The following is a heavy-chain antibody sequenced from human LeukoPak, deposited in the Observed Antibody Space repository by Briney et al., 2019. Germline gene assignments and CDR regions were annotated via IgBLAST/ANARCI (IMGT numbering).Heavy chain of an antibody. CDR3: AKGGKWDVTPFDY. Sequence: QPGGSLRPSCAASGFTFPSYSMNWARQPPGKGLEWVSTISGGGGSTYYADSVKGRFTISRDNSKNTLYLQVNSLRAEDTAVYYCAKGGKWDVTPFDYWGQGTLVTVSS. J-gene: IGHJ4*02. CDR1: GFTFPSYS. CDR2: ISGGGGST. D-gene: IGHD1-26*01. V-gene: IGHV3-23*01.